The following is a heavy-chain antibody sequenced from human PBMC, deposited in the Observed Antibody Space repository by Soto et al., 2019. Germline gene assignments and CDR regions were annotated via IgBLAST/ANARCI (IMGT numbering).Heavy chain of an antibody. CDR3: AREDTANGCALDS. CDR2: INTSGGST. J-gene: IGHJ3*02. V-gene: IGHV1-46*01. Sequence: QVQLVQSGAEVKKPGASVKVSCKASGYSFTNYYMHWVRQDPGQGLAWMVLINTSGGSTSYAQKIQGRITLTRDTSASTVNMEQNSLRSDDTAVYYCAREDTANGCALDSWGQGTMVNVAS. CDR1: GYSFTNYY. D-gene: IGHD5-18*01.